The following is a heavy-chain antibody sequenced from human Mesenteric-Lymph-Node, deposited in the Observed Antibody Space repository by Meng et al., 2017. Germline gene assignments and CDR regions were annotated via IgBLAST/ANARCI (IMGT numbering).Heavy chain of an antibody. J-gene: IGHJ4*02. CDR2: IYYSGST. Sequence: QVQLQQWGAGLLKPSETLSLTCAVYGGSFSGYYWSWIRQPPGKGLEWIGHIYYSGSTFYNPSLKRRVIISIDTSKNQFSLNLRSVTAADTAMYYCARVSSGWDYFDYWGQGTLVTVSS. V-gene: IGHV4-34*01. CDR1: GGSFSGYY. D-gene: IGHD6-19*01. CDR3: ARVSSGWDYFDY.